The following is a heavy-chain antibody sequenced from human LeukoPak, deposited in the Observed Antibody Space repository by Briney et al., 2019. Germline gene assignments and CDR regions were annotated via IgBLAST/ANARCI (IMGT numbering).Heavy chain of an antibody. CDR1: GGSISSSSYY. Sequence: SETLSLTCTVSGGSISSSSYYWGWIRQPPGKGLEWIGSIYYSGSTYYNPSLKSRVTISVDTSKSQFSLKLSSVTAADTAVYYCARDTEYPRLSNWFDPWGQGTLVTVSS. CDR3: ARDTEYPRLSNWFDP. D-gene: IGHD2-2*02. CDR2: IYYSGST. V-gene: IGHV4-39*07. J-gene: IGHJ5*02.